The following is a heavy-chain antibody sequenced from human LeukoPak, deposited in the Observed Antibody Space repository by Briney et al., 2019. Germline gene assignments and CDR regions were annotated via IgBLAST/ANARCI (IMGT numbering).Heavy chain of an antibody. D-gene: IGHD1-26*01. CDR2: INHSGST. J-gene: IGHJ4*02. CDR3: ARGTQVRRSGIDY. CDR1: GGSFSGYY. Sequence: SETLSLTCAVYGGSFSGYYWSWIRQPPGKGLEWIGEINHSGSTNYNPSLKSRVTMSVDTSKNQFSLKLTSVTAADTAVYYCARGTQVRRSGIDYWGQGTLVTVSS. V-gene: IGHV4-34*01.